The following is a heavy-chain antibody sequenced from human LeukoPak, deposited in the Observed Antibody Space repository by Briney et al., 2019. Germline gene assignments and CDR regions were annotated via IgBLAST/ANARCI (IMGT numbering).Heavy chain of an antibody. Sequence: SETLSLTCTVSGGSISSYYWSWIRQPPGKGLEWIGYISYSGSTYYNPSLKSRVTISVDTSKSQFSLKLSSVTAADTAVYYCAREGGPYRPLDYSGQGTLVTVSS. CDR3: AREGGPYRPLDY. CDR2: ISYSGST. CDR1: GGSISSYY. J-gene: IGHJ4*02. D-gene: IGHD6-25*01. V-gene: IGHV4-59*12.